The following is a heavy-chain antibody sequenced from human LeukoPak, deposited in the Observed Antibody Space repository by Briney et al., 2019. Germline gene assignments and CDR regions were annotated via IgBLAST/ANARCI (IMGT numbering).Heavy chain of an antibody. Sequence: GGSLRLSCAASGFTFSSYEMNWVRQAPGKGLEGVSYISSSGSTIYYANSVKGRFTISRDNAKKSLYLQMNSLRVEDTGVYYCASWGEGALDNWGQGTLVTVSS. J-gene: IGHJ4*02. CDR1: GFTFSSYE. D-gene: IGHD1-26*01. CDR3: ASWGEGALDN. CDR2: ISSSGSTI. V-gene: IGHV3-48*03.